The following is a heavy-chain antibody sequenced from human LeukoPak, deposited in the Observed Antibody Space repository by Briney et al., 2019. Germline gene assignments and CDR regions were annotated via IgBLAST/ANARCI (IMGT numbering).Heavy chain of an antibody. Sequence: EASVKVSCKASGYSFTDHYLHWLQRAPGQGLEWMAWIHPKTGVTNYAERFQGRLSLTRDTSISTLYMELNSLTSDDTAVYYCARDHNWGPDYWGQGTLVSVSS. V-gene: IGHV1-2*02. CDR2: IHPKTGVT. J-gene: IGHJ4*02. D-gene: IGHD7-27*01. CDR1: GYSFTDHY. CDR3: ARDHNWGPDY.